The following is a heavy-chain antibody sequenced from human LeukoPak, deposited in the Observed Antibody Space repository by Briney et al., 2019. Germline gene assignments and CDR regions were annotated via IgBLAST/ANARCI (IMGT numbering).Heavy chain of an antibody. D-gene: IGHD2-15*01. V-gene: IGHV3-9*01. CDR2: ITWNSGSI. J-gene: IGHJ4*02. CDR3: AKKGTAATLDY. CDR1: GFTFDDYA. Sequence: GGSLRLSCAASGFTFDDYAMHWVRQAPGKGLEWVSGITWNSGSIGYADSVKGRFTISRDNAKNSLYLQMNSLRAEDTASYYCAKKGTAATLDYWGQGTLVTVSS.